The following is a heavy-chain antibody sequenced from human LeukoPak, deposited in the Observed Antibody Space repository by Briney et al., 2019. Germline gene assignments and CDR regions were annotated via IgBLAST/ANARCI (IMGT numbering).Heavy chain of an antibody. V-gene: IGHV3-74*01. J-gene: IGHJ4*02. CDR1: GFTFSKYW. CDR2: INTDGTVT. Sequence: PGGSLRLSCAASGFTFSKYWMLWVRQAPRKRLERVSRINTDGTVTTYADSVKGRFTASRDNADNTMFLQMNSVRDEDTAVYYCATKQWLAPPPDSWGQGTPVTVSS. D-gene: IGHD6-19*01. CDR3: ATKQWLAPPPDS.